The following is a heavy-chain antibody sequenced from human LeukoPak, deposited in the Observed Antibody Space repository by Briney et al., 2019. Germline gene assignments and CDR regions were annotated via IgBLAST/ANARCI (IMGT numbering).Heavy chain of an antibody. Sequence: PSETLSLTCAVSGXSITSHSWWSWVRQPPGKGLARIGEVHHGGASNYDPSLESRVTISVDKSKNRFSLNLRSVTAADTATYYCASHVTVLGTRGFDFWGRGTLVTVS. CDR1: GXSITSHSW. V-gene: IGHV4-4*02. CDR2: VHHGGAS. J-gene: IGHJ4*02. D-gene: IGHD6-19*01. CDR3: ASHVTVLGTRGFDF.